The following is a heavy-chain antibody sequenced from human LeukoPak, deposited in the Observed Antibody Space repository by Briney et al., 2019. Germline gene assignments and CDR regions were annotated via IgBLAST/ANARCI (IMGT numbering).Heavy chain of an antibody. V-gene: IGHV3-7*01. CDR2: MNQDGREK. CDR3: ATDDYGPAGY. J-gene: IGHJ4*02. D-gene: IGHD4-17*01. CDR1: GFTFSSYA. Sequence: PGGSLRLSCAASGFTFSSYAMSWVRQAPGKGLEWVANMNQDGREKYYVDSVKGRFTISRDNARNSLYLQMNSLRAEDTAIYYCATDDYGPAGYGGQGTLVTVSS.